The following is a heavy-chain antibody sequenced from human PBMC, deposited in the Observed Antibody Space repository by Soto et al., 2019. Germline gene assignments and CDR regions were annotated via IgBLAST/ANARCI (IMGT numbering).Heavy chain of an antibody. V-gene: IGHV3-30*03. CDR3: ARDRVVIILGYYYGMDV. CDR2: ISSDGKTK. Sequence: PAGCIRLSCVASGVTFSSYGIHWVRQAPRKGLEWVGVISSDGKTKYYADSVKGRFTISRDNSKNTLYLQMNSRRAKDTAVYYCARDRVVIILGYYYGMDVWGQGTTVPVSS. D-gene: IGHD3-3*01. J-gene: IGHJ6*02. CDR1: GVTFSSYG.